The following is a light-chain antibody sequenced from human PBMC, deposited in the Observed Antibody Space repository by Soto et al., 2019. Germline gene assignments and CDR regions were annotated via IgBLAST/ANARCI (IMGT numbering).Light chain of an antibody. J-gene: IGKJ3*01. CDR3: QQYGSSPFT. CDR2: GSS. Sequence: EIGLTQSPGTLSLSPGERATLSCWASQSISSNYLAWYQQKRGQPPRLLISGSSIRATGIPKRFSGSASGTNFTLTISSLEPEDFAVFYCQQYGSSPFTFGPGTKVDFK. CDR1: QSISSNY. V-gene: IGKV3-20*01.